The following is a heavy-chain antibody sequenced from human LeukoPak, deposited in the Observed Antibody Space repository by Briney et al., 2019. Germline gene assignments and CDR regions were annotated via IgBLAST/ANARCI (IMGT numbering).Heavy chain of an antibody. V-gene: IGHV3-73*01. Sequence: PGGSLRLSCAASGFTFSGSAMHWVRQASGKGLEWVGRIRSKANSYATAYAASVKGRFTISRDDSKNTAYLQMNSLKTEDTAVYYCARGSCSGGSCYDYWGQGTLVTVSS. J-gene: IGHJ4*02. CDR1: GFTFSGSA. D-gene: IGHD2-15*01. CDR2: IRSKANSYAT. CDR3: ARGSCSGGSCYDY.